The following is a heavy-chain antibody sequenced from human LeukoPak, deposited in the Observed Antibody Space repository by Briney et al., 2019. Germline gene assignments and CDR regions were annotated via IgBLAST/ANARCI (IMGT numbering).Heavy chain of an antibody. CDR3: KTYYDFWSGYRNRDAFDI. V-gene: IGHV3-11*04. Sequence: GGSPRLSGAASGFTFSNYYMSWIRQAPGKGLEWVSYISSVGSTIYYADSVKGRFTISRDNAKNSLSLQMNSLRAEYTAVYYCKTYYDFWSGYRNRDAFDIWGQGTMVTVSS. D-gene: IGHD3-3*01. CDR1: GFTFSNYY. CDR2: ISSVGSTI. J-gene: IGHJ3*02.